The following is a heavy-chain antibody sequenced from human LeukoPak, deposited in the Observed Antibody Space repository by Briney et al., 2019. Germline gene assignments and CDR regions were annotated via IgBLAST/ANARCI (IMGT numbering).Heavy chain of an antibody. CDR3: ARNKAAAGPDY. J-gene: IGHJ4*02. V-gene: IGHV4-39*07. D-gene: IGHD6-13*01. Sequence: PSETLSLTCTVSGGSISSSSYDWGWIRQPPGKGLEWIGSIYYSGNIYYNPSLKSRVTISVDTSKNQFSLKLNSVTAADTAVYYCARNKAAAGPDYWGQGTLVTVSS. CDR1: GGSISSSSYD. CDR2: IYYSGNI.